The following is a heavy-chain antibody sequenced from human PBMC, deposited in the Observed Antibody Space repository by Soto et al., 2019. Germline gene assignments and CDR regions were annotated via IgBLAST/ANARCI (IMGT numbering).Heavy chain of an antibody. Sequence: PGGSLRLYCAASGFTFSSYAMHWVRQAPGKGLEYVSAISSNGGSTYYANSVKGRFTISRDNSKNTLYLQMGSLRAEDMAVYYCARGDYYYYYMDVWGKGTTVTVSS. CDR1: GFTFSSYA. V-gene: IGHV3-64*01. CDR2: ISSNGGST. J-gene: IGHJ6*03. CDR3: ARGDYYYYYMDV.